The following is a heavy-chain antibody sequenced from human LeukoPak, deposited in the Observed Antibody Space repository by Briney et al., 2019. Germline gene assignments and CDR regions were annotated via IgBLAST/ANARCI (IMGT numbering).Heavy chain of an antibody. D-gene: IGHD1-20*01. CDR2: ISGSGGST. CDR1: GFTFSSYA. J-gene: IGHJ6*04. CDR3: ANYNWNYGMDV. Sequence: EGSLRLSCAASGFTFSSYARSWVRQAPGKGLEWVSAISGSGGSTYYADSTKGRFTISRDNSKNTLYLQMNSVRAEDTAVYYCANYNWNYGMDVWGKGTTVTVSS. V-gene: IGHV3-23*01.